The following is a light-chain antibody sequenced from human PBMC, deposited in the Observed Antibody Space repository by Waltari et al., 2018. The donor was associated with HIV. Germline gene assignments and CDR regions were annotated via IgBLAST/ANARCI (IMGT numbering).Light chain of an antibody. CDR2: AAS. J-gene: IGKJ4*01. CDR3: QQADSFPHT. CDR1: QSIGSS. V-gene: IGKV1-12*01. Sequence: DIQMAQSPSSVTGSVGATVTLTCRTSQSIGSSLAWYQHQPGRAPKLLIFAASKLENGGPPRFAGSGSGTYFALTISSLQADDSATYYCQQADSFPHTFGGGTRVEIE.